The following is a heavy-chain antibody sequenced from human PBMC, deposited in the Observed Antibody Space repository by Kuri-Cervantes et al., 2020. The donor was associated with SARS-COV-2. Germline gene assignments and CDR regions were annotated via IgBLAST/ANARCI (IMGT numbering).Heavy chain of an antibody. CDR2: IIPIFGTA. CDR3: ARACRSGGSCYSNY. J-gene: IGHJ4*02. CDR1: GYTFTSYG. D-gene: IGHD2-15*01. Sequence: ASVKVSCKASGYTFTSYGISWVRQAPGQGLEWMGGIIPIFGTANYAQKLQGRVTMTTDTSTSTAYMELRSLRSDDTAVYYCARACRSGGSCYSNYWGQGTLVTVSS. V-gene: IGHV1-18*01.